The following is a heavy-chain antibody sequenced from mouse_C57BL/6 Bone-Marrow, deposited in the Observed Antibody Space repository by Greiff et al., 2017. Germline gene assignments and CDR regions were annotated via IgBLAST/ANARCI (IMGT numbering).Heavy chain of an antibody. CDR1: GYTFTDYY. CDR2: IFPGSGST. D-gene: IGHD1-1*01. J-gene: IGHJ1*03. V-gene: IGHV1-75*01. Sequence: QVQLQQSGPELVKPGASVKISCKASGYTFTDYYINWVKQRPGQGLEWIGWIFPGSGSTYYNEKFKGKATLTVDKSSSTAYMLLSSLTSEDSAVYFCARSWGYGTNYSYWYFDVWGTGTTVTVSS. CDR3: ARSWGYGTNYSYWYFDV.